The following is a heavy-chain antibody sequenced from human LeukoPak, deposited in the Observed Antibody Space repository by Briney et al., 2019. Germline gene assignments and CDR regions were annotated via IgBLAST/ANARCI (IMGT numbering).Heavy chain of an antibody. CDR2: IKPDGSEK. V-gene: IGHV3-7*03. CDR1: GFSFSFYW. Sequence: GGSLRLSCAASGFSFSFYWVTWVRQAPGKGLEWVANIKPDGSEKYYVDSVRGRCTISRDNTRNTLDLHMHSLRPEDTAVYYCARENYFSFVYWGQGALVTVSS. J-gene: IGHJ4*02. CDR3: ARENYFSFVY. D-gene: IGHD3-16*01.